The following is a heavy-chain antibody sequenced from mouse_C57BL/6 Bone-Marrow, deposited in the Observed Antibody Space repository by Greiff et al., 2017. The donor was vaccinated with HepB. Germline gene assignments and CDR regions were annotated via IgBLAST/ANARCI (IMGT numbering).Heavy chain of an antibody. V-gene: IGHV1-4*01. CDR3: ARKGYYYYGTPYYFDY. CDR2: INPSSGNT. Sequence: VQLQQSGAELARPGASVKMSCKASGFTFTSYTLHWVKQRPGRGLEWIGYINPSSGNTKYNQKFKYKATLTADKSSSTAYMQLSSLTSEDSAVYYCARKGYYYYGTPYYFDYWGQGTTLTVSS. D-gene: IGHD1-1*01. J-gene: IGHJ2*01. CDR1: GFTFTSYT.